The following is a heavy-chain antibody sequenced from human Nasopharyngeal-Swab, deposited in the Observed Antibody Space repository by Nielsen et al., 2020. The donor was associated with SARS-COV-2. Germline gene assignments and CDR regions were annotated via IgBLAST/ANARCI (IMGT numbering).Heavy chain of an antibody. D-gene: IGHD2-2*01. CDR2: IKQDGSEK. CDR3: ARDRDYAGAFDI. Sequence: LSLTCAASGFTFSSYWMSWVRQAPGKGLEWVANIKQDGSEKYYVDSVKGRFTISRDNAKNSLYLQMNSLRAEDTAVYYCARDRDYAGAFDIWGQGTMVAVSS. CDR1: GFTFSSYW. J-gene: IGHJ3*02. V-gene: IGHV3-7*01.